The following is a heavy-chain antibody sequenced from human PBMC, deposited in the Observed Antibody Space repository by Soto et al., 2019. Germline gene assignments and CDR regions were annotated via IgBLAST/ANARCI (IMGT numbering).Heavy chain of an antibody. CDR3: ARDVSRFGELLDGGLVRDAFDI. V-gene: IGHV4-31*03. CDR1: GGPISSGGYY. Sequence: QVQLQESGPGLVKPSQTLSLTCTVSGGPISSGGYYWSWIRQHPGKGLEWIGYIYYSGSTYYNPSINSRVTIAGDTSKNQFALKLSSVTAADTAVYYCARDVSRFGELLDGGLVRDAFDIWGQGTMVTVSS. CDR2: IYYSGST. D-gene: IGHD3-10*01. J-gene: IGHJ3*02.